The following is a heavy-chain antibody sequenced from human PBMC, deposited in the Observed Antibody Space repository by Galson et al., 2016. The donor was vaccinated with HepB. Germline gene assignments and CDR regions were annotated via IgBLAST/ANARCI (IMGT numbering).Heavy chain of an antibody. J-gene: IGHJ5*02. CDR2: IHYSGST. V-gene: IGHV4-59*01. CDR1: GGSISSDY. Sequence: SETLSLTCTVSGGSISSDYWSWIRQPPGKGLEWIGYIHYSGSTNYNPSLKSRITISLDTSKNQFSLILRSVSAADTAVYYCARFPHAPHVDFILGPWGQGILVTVSS. CDR3: ARFPHAPHVDFILGP. D-gene: IGHD3-3*01.